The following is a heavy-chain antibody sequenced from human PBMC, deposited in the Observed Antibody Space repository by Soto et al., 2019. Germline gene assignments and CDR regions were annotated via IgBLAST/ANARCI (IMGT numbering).Heavy chain of an antibody. J-gene: IGHJ6*02. Sequence: GESLKISCKGSGYSFTSYWIGWVRQMPWKGLEWMGIIYPGDSDTRYSPSFQGQVTISADKSISTAYLQWSSLKASDTAMYYCARSGYDTPEIYYYYGMDVWGQGTTVTVSS. CDR3: ARSGYDTPEIYYYYGMDV. D-gene: IGHD3-22*01. CDR1: GYSFTSYW. V-gene: IGHV5-51*01. CDR2: IYPGDSDT.